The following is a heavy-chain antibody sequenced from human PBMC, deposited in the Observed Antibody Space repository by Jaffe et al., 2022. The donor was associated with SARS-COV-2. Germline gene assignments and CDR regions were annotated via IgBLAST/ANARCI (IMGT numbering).Heavy chain of an antibody. CDR3: ARGGTIVLVPAATSYYYGKDV. D-gene: IGHD2-2*01. J-gene: IGHJ6*02. V-gene: IGHV3-74*01. CDR1: GFTFSSYW. Sequence: EVQLVESGGGLVQPGGSLRLSCAASGFTFSSYWMHWVRQAPGKGLVWVSRVNSDGTSTSYADSVKGRFTISRDNAKNTLYLQMNSLRAEDTAVYYCARGGTIVLVPAATSYYYGKDVWGQGTTVTVSS. CDR2: VNSDGTST.